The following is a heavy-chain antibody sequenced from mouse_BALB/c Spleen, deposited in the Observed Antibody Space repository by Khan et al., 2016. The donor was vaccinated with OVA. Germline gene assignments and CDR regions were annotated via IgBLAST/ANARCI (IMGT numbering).Heavy chain of an antibody. V-gene: IGHV3-2*02. D-gene: IGHD1-2*01. CDR1: GYSITSGYV. J-gene: IGHJ2*01. CDR3: ARTARIKY. Sequence: EVQLQESGPGLVKPSQSLSLTCTVTGYSITSGYVWNLIRQFPGNKLDWMGYISYSGSTNYNPSLKSRISITRDTSKNQFFLQLNSVTTEDTATYYCARTARIKYWGQGTTLTVSS. CDR2: ISYSGST.